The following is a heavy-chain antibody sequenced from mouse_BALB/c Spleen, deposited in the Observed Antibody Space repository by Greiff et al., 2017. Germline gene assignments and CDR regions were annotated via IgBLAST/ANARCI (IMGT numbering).Heavy chain of an antibody. Sequence: EVQLVESGGGLVQPGGSLRLSCATSGFTFTDYYMSWVRQPPGKALEWLGFIRNKANGYTTEYSASVKGRFTISRDNSQSILYLQMNTLRAEDSATYYCARDIEGQTARATDYYAMDYWGQGTSVTVSS. V-gene: IGHV7-3*02. CDR1: GFTFTDYY. J-gene: IGHJ4*01. CDR3: ARDIEGQTARATDYYAMDY. CDR2: IRNKANGYTT. D-gene: IGHD3-2*01.